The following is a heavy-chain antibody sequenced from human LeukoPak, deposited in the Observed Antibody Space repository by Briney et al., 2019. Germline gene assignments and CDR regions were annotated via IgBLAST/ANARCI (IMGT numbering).Heavy chain of an antibody. CDR2: IYYSGST. Sequence: SETLSLTCTVSGGSISSGGCYWSWIRQHPGKGLKWIGYIYYSGSTYYNPSLKSRVTISVDTSKNQFSLKLSSVTAADTAVYYCARGAITIRPVDVWGKGTTVTVSS. J-gene: IGHJ6*04. V-gene: IGHV4-31*03. CDR3: ARGAITIRPVDV. CDR1: GGSISSGGCY. D-gene: IGHD3-3*01.